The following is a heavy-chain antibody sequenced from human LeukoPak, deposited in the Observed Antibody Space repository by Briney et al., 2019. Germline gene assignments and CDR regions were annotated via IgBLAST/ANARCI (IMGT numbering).Heavy chain of an antibody. D-gene: IGHD6-19*01. CDR1: GFTFSSNW. Sequence: GGSLRLSCAASGFTFSSNWMSWVRQAPGKGLEWVANIKQDGSEKYYVDSVKGRFTTSRDNAKNSLYLQMNSLRAEDTAVYYCARDLIAVAESHFDYWGQGTLVTVAS. V-gene: IGHV3-7*01. J-gene: IGHJ4*02. CDR2: IKQDGSEK. CDR3: ARDLIAVAESHFDY.